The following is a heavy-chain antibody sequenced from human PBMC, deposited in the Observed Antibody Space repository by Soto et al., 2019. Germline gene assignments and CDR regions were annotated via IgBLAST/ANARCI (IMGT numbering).Heavy chain of an antibody. Sequence: QVHLVQSGAEVKKPGASVKVSCKASGYTFTSYGITWVRQAPGQGLEWMGWISAHNGNTDYAQKLQGRVIVTRDTFTSTAYMELRSLRSDVTAVYYCARRRYGDYWGHGALVTVSS. D-gene: IGHD1-1*01. J-gene: IGHJ4*01. CDR2: ISAHNGNT. CDR1: GYTFTSYG. CDR3: ARRRYGDY. V-gene: IGHV1-18*01.